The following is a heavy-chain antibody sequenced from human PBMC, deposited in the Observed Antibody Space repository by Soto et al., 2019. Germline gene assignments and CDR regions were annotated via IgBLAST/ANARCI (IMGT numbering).Heavy chain of an antibody. Sequence: PSDTLSLTCAIYNSSLGAFQWPWIRQPPGKGLGWIGECIHGGSTNYNPSLKSRVTFSLDTSKSQFSLHVMSVTAADTAVYYCARSPLSYDYVRQTWREVGDSFDVWGRGTSVT. CDR3: ARSPLSYDYVRQTWREVGDSFDV. D-gene: IGHD3-10*02. J-gene: IGHJ3*01. V-gene: IGHV4-34*12. CDR1: NSSLGAFQ. CDR2: CIHGGST.